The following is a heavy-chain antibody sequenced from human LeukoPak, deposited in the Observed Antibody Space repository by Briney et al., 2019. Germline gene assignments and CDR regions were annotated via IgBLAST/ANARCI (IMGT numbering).Heavy chain of an antibody. CDR2: ISSDGSNK. J-gene: IGHJ5*02. CDR3: ARETLGWFDP. Sequence: PGRSLRLFCAASGFSFSDYPMEGVRQSPGKGLEWVAIISSDGSNKYYADSVKGRFTISRDNSKNTLYLQMSSLRAEDTAVYYCARETLGWFDPWGQGTLVTVSS. V-gene: IGHV3-30-3*01. CDR1: GFSFSDYP.